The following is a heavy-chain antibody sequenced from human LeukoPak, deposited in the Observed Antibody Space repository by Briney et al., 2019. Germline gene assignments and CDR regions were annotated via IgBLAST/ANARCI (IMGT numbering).Heavy chain of an antibody. CDR1: GFTFSSYS. V-gene: IGHV3-23*01. D-gene: IGHD3-22*01. CDR3: AKVVNSGYYYYFDY. Sequence: PGGSLRLSCAASGFTFSSYSMNWVRQAPGKGLEWVSAISSSGSGTYYPDSVKGRFTISRDNSKNTLYLQMNSLRVEDTAVYYCAKVVNSGYYYYFDYWGQGTLVTVSS. J-gene: IGHJ4*02. CDR2: ISSSGSGT.